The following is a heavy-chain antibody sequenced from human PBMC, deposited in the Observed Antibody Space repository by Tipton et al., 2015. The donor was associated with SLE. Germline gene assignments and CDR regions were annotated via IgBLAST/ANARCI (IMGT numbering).Heavy chain of an antibody. V-gene: IGHV4-59*12. CDR2: VYYSGGT. CDR3: ARGYYDMWTGYYSFDY. D-gene: IGHD3-9*01. J-gene: IGHJ4*02. Sequence: TLSLTCTVSGDSISSYYWNWIRQPPGKGLEWLGYVYYSGGTNDNPSLKSRVTISVDTSKNQFSLKLTSVSAADTADYYCARGYYDMWTGYYSFDYWGQGTLVTVSS. CDR1: GDSISSYY.